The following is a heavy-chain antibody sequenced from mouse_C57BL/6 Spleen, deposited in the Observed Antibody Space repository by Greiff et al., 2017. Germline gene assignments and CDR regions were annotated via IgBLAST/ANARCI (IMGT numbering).Heavy chain of an antibody. CDR2: ISDGGSYT. Sequence: EVKLVESGGGLVKPGGSLKLSCAASGFTFSSYAMSWVRQTPEKRLEWVATISDGGSYTYYPDNVKGRFTISRDNAKNNLYLQMSHLKSEDTAMYYCAREVLEYFDYWGQGTTLTVSS. CDR3: AREVLEYFDY. D-gene: IGHD1-1*01. J-gene: IGHJ2*01. CDR1: GFTFSSYA. V-gene: IGHV5-4*01.